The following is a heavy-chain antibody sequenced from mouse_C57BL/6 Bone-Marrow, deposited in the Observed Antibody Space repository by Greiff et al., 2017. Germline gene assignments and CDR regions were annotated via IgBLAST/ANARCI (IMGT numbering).Heavy chain of an antibody. Sequence: EVQLQQPGAELVRPGASVKLSCKASGFNIKDDYMHWVKQRPEQGLEWIGWIDPENGDTEYASKFQGKATITADTSSTTAYLQLSSLTSEDAAVYFCTTDGYYGYYYAMDYWGQGTSVTVSS. CDR1: GFNIKDDY. CDR3: TTDGYYGYYYAMDY. V-gene: IGHV14-4*01. D-gene: IGHD2-3*01. J-gene: IGHJ4*01. CDR2: IDPENGDT.